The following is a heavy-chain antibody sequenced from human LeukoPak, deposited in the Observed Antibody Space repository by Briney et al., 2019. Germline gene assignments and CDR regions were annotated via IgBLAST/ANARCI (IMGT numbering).Heavy chain of an antibody. V-gene: IGHV3-23*01. CDR3: ARGRGSSGYYYAVGRYFDY. D-gene: IGHD3-22*01. CDR1: GFTFSSYA. J-gene: IGHJ4*02. CDR2: ISGSGGST. Sequence: GGSLRLSCAASGFTFSSYAMSWVRQAPGKGLEWVSAISGSGGSTYYADSVKGRFTISRDNSKNTLYLQMNSLRAEDTAVYYCARGRGSSGYYYAVGRYFDYWGQGTLVTVSS.